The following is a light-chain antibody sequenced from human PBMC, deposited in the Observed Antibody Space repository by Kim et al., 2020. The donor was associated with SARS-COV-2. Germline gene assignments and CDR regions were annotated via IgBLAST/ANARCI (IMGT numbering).Light chain of an antibody. J-gene: IGKJ1*01. Sequence: SPGERPTLSCRASQIVSSSSLAWYQHKPGQAPRLLIHDASSRATGIPDRFSGSGSGTDFTLTISRLEPEDFAVYYCQQHGYSPQTFGQGTKVDIK. V-gene: IGKV3-20*01. CDR3: QQHGYSPQT. CDR2: DAS. CDR1: QIVSSSS.